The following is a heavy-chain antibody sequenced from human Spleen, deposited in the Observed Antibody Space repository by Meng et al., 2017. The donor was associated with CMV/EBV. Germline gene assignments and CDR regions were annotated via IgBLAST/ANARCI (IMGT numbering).Heavy chain of an antibody. CDR2: ISTSSTYI. CDR3: ARAFYDFWSGIGY. CDR1: GFTFNGYN. J-gene: IGHJ4*02. Sequence: GGSLRLSCAASGFTFNGYNMNWVRQAPGKGLEWVASISTSSTYIFYTDPVKGRFTISRDNANSALYLQMDSLRAEDTAVYYCARAFYDFWSGIGYWGQGVLVTVSS. V-gene: IGHV3-21*01. D-gene: IGHD3-3*01.